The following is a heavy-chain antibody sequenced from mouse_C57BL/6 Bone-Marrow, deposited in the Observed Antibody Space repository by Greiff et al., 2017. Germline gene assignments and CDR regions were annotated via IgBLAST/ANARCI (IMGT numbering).Heavy chain of an antibody. V-gene: IGHV1-5*01. CDR3: TTPPLYYDYDGWYFDV. Sequence: EVQGVESGTVLARPGASVKMSCKTSGYTFTSYWMHWVKQRPGQGLEWIGAIYPGNSDTSYNQKFKGKAKLTAVTSASTAYMELSSLTNEDSAVYYCTTPPLYYDYDGWYFDVWGTGTTVTVSS. CDR2: IYPGNSDT. CDR1: GYTFTSYW. J-gene: IGHJ1*03. D-gene: IGHD2-4*01.